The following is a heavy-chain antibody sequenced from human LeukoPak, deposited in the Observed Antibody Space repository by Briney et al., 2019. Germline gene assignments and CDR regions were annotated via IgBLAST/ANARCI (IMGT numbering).Heavy chain of an antibody. V-gene: IGHV4-34*01. CDR1: GGSFSGYY. Sequence: SETLSLTCAVYGGSFSGYYWSWIRQPPGKGLEWIGEINHSGSTNYNPSLKSRVTISVDTSKNQFSLKLSSVTAADTAVYYCARGPGGVIVPHYLDYWGQGTLVTVSS. CDR3: ARGPGGVIVPHYLDY. D-gene: IGHD3-16*02. J-gene: IGHJ4*02. CDR2: INHSGST.